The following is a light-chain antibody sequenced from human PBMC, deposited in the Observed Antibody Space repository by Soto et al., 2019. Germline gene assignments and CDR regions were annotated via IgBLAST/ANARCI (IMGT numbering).Light chain of an antibody. J-gene: IGKJ5*01. V-gene: IGKV1-39*01. CDR3: LQTTYRPHT. CDR1: QSISSY. Sequence: DIQMTQSPSSLSASVGDRVTITCRASQSISSYLNWYQQKPGKAPKLLIYGGSSLHSGVPSRFNGSGSGRDFTLTINRLQPEDFATYFCLQTTYRPHTFGQGTRLEIK. CDR2: GGS.